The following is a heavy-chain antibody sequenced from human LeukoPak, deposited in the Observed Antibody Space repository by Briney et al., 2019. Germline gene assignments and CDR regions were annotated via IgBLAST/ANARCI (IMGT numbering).Heavy chain of an antibody. J-gene: IGHJ6*03. CDR2: MIPIFGTA. D-gene: IGHD3-3*01. Sequence: SVKVSCXASGGTFSSYAISWVRQAPGQGLEWMGGMIPIFGTANYAQRFQGRVTITADESTSTAYMELSSLRSEDTAVYYSASGRITIFGGRDYYYYMDVWGKGTTVTVSS. V-gene: IGHV1-69*13. CDR3: ASGRITIFGGRDYYYYMDV. CDR1: GGTFSSYA.